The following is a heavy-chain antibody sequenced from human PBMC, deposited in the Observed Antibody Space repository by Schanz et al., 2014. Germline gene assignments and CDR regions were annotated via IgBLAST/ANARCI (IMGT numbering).Heavy chain of an antibody. CDR1: GFGFSSYS. J-gene: IGHJ4*02. D-gene: IGHD3-16*01. Sequence: EVQLVESGGGLIQPGGSLRLSCAASGFGFSSYSMHWVRQAPGKGLEWVSFIIGSRRTIYYADSMKGRFTVSRDNAKNALYLQMNSLRAEDTGLYFCARGGSGDLYRLDYWGQGTLVTVSS. CDR3: ARGGSGDLYRLDY. CDR2: IIGSRRTI. V-gene: IGHV3-48*01.